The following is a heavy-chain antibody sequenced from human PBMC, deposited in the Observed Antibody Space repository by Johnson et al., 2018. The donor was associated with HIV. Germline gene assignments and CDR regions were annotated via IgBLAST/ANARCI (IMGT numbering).Heavy chain of an antibody. CDR3: AREGIWYCSGGSCYGAFDI. V-gene: IGHV3-66*01. CDR1: GFTFSDYY. J-gene: IGHJ3*02. Sequence: VQLVESGGGVVQPGRSLRLSCAASGFTFSDYYMSWIRQAPGKGLEWVSVIYSGGSTYYADSVKGRFTISRDNSKNTLYLQKNSLRADDTAVYYCAREGIWYCSGGSCYGAFDIWGQGTMVTVSS. D-gene: IGHD2-15*01. CDR2: IYSGGST.